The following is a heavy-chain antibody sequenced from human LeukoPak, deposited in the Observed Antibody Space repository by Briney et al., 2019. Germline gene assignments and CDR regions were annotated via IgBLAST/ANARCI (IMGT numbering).Heavy chain of an antibody. D-gene: IGHD2-8*01. CDR1: GGSISSYY. J-gene: IGHJ4*02. CDR2: IYTSGST. CDR3: ATQGYCTNGVCRTIDY. Sequence: PSETLSLTCTVSGGSISSYYWSWIRQPAGKGLEWIGRIYTSGSTNYNPSLKSRVTMSVDTSKNQFSPKLSSVTAADTAVYYCATQGYCTNGVCRTIDYWGQGTLVTVSS. V-gene: IGHV4-4*07.